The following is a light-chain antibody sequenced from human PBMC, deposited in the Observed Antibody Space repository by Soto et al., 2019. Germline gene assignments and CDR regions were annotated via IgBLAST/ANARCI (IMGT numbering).Light chain of an antibody. CDR3: QQANAFPST. J-gene: IGKJ2*01. CDR2: AAS. V-gene: IGKV1D-12*01. CDR1: QDTNNW. Sequence: DIPMTQSPSSVSASLGDRVTITCPASQDTNNWLAWYQQKPGRAPKLLIYAASSLQTGGPSRFSGSQSGTDFSLTITNLQPEDFATYYCQQANAFPSTFGQGTKLEIK.